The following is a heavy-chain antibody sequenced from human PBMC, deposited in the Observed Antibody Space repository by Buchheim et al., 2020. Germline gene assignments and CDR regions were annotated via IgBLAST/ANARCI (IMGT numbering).Heavy chain of an antibody. CDR3: AKARSGIAAAGSNY. J-gene: IGHJ4*02. CDR2: IVGSGDSA. V-gene: IGHV3-23*01. CDR1: GFTFSNYA. D-gene: IGHD6-13*01. Sequence: VQLLESGGGLVQPGGSLRLSCAVSGFTFSNYAMSWVRQAPGKGLEWVSVIVGSGDSAYYADSVKGRFTISRDNSENTVHLQMNSLRAEDTAVYYCAKARSGIAAAGSNYWGQGTL.